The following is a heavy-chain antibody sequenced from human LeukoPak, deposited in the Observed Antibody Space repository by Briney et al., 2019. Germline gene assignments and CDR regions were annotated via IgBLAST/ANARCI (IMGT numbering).Heavy chain of an antibody. CDR3: ARVQIEAAQMLTFDP. Sequence: SETLSLTCSVSGGSVSSSGYYWGCLRQPPGKGLECIGSIYYSGSTYYNPSLKSRVTISGDTSKNQFSLKLSSVTAADTAVYYCARVQIEAAQMLTFDPWGQGTLVTVSS. J-gene: IGHJ5*02. CDR1: GGSVSSSGYY. D-gene: IGHD3-16*01. V-gene: IGHV4-39*07. CDR2: IYYSGST.